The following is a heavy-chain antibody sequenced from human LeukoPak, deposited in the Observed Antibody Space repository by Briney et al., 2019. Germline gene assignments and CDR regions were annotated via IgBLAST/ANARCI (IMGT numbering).Heavy chain of an antibody. CDR3: ARGFRGGVDV. CDR2: ISSDGSST. V-gene: IGHV3-74*01. Sequence: GGSLRLSCAASGFTFSYSWMNWVRQAPGKGLVWVSRISSDGSSTTYADSVKGRFTISRDNAKNTLYLQMNSLRVEDTAVYYCARGFRGGVDVWGQGTTVTVSS. CDR1: GFTFSYSW. J-gene: IGHJ6*02.